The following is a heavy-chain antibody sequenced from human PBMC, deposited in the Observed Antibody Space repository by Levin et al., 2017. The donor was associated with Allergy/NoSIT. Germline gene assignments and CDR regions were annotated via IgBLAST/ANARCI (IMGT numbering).Heavy chain of an antibody. Sequence: SCAASGFTFSSYGMHWVRQAPGKGLEWVAVISYDGSNKYYADSVKGRFTISRDNSKNTLYLQMNSLRAEDTAVYYCAKFAGTTGGDAFDIWGQGTMVTVSS. CDR2: ISYDGSNK. CDR3: AKFAGTTGGDAFDI. D-gene: IGHD1-1*01. V-gene: IGHV3-30*18. J-gene: IGHJ3*02. CDR1: GFTFSSYG.